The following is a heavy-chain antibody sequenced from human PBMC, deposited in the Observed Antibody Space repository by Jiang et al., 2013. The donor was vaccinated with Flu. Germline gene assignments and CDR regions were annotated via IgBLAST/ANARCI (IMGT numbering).Heavy chain of an antibody. CDR1: GYSFTSYW. Sequence: PGESLKISCKGSGYSFTSYWIGWVRQMPGKGLEWMGIIYPGDSDTRYSPSFQGQVTISADKSISTAYLQWSSLKASDTAMYYCARQTLTHYYGSGSYGTWGQGTLVTVSS. D-gene: IGHD3-10*01. J-gene: IGHJ5*02. V-gene: IGHV5-51*01. CDR3: ARQTLTHYYGSGSYGT. CDR2: IYPGDSDT.